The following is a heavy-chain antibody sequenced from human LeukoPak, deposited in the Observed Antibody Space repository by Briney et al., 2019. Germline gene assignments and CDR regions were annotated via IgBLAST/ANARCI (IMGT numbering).Heavy chain of an antibody. D-gene: IGHD4-23*01. CDR3: ARAVTVVTPFDY. V-gene: IGHV4-34*01. Sequence: SETLSLTCAVYGGSFSGYYWSWLRQPPGKGLEWIGEINHSGSTNYNPSLKSRVTISVDTSKNQFSLKLSSVTAADTAVYYCARAVTVVTPFDYWGQGTLVTVSS. J-gene: IGHJ4*02. CDR2: INHSGST. CDR1: GGSFSGYY.